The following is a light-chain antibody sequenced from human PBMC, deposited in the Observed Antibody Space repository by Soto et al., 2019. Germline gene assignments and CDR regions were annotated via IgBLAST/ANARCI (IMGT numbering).Light chain of an antibody. J-gene: IGKJ4*01. V-gene: IGKV3-20*01. CDR1: QSVTSSY. CDR2: GAS. CDR3: QHYGSSPPLT. Sequence: EIVLTQSPGTLSLSPGERATLSCRASQSVTSSYLAWYQQKPGQAPRLLIYGASSRATGIPDRFSGSGSGTDFTLTISRLEPEDFALYYCQHYGSSPPLTFGGGTKVDIK.